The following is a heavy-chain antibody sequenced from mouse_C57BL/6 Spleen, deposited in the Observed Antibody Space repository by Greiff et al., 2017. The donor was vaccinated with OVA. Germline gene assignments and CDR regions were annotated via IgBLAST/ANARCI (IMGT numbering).Heavy chain of an antibody. Sequence: VHVKQSGPVLVKPGASVKMSCKASGYTFTDYYMNWVKQSHGKSLEWIGVINPYNGGTSYNQKFKGKATLSVDKSSSTAYMELNSLTSEDSAVYYCARIYGNSLDYFDYWGQGTTLTGSS. V-gene: IGHV1-19*01. D-gene: IGHD2-1*01. CDR1: GYTFTDYY. J-gene: IGHJ2*01. CDR3: ARIYGNSLDYFDY. CDR2: INPYNGGT.